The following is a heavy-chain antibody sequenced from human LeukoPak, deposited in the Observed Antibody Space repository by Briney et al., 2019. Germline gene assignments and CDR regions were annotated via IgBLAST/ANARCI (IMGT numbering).Heavy chain of an antibody. CDR1: GFTFSSYW. CDR3: ARDRVIYADYLYYFDY. Sequence: GGSLRLSCAASGFTFSSYWINWVRQAPGKGLVWVSRINSDGSSTSYADSVKGRFTISRDNAKNTLYLQMSSLRAEDTAVYHCARDRVIYADYLYYFDYWGQGTLVTVSS. D-gene: IGHD4-17*01. CDR2: INSDGSST. V-gene: IGHV3-74*01. J-gene: IGHJ4*02.